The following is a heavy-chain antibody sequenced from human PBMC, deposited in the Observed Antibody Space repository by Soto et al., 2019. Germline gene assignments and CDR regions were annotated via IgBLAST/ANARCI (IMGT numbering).Heavy chain of an antibody. CDR2: ISSSSSDT. CDR3: ARRRPTGYYNY. CDR1: GFPFSDYY. J-gene: IGHJ4*02. V-gene: IGHV3-11*05. Sequence: QVQLVESGGDLGKPGGSLRLSCAASGFPFSDYYMSWIRQAPGKGLEWVSSISSSSSDTNYAQSVKGRFTISRDNAKNSLYLQMNSLRAEDTAVYYCARRRPTGYYNYWGQGTLVTVSA. D-gene: IGHD3-9*01.